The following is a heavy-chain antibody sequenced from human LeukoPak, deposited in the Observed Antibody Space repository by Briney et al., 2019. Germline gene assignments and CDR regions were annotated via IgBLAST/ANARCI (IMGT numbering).Heavy chain of an antibody. Sequence: GGCLRLSCAASGFTFSRFWMGWVRQAPGKGLECGANIKEDGSEKYYVDSVKGRFTISRDNAINSLYLQMNSLRAEDTAMYYCAVYYYDSTAFNYWGQGTLVTVSS. J-gene: IGHJ4*02. CDR2: IKEDGSEK. V-gene: IGHV3-7*01. D-gene: IGHD3-22*01. CDR3: AVYYYDSTAFNY. CDR1: GFTFSRFW.